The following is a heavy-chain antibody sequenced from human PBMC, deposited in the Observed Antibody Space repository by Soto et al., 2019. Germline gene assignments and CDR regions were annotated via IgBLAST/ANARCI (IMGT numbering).Heavy chain of an antibody. CDR2: IDPSDSYT. CDR1: GYSFTSYW. D-gene: IGHD2-2*01. J-gene: IGHJ6*02. CDR3: ATQSGYVYYYYGMDV. V-gene: IGHV5-10-1*01. Sequence: RGESLKISCKGSGYSFTSYWISWVRQMPGKGLEWMGRIDPSDSYTNYSPSFQGHVTISADKSISTAYLQWSSLKASDTAMYYCATQSGYVYYYYGMDVWGQGTTVTVSS.